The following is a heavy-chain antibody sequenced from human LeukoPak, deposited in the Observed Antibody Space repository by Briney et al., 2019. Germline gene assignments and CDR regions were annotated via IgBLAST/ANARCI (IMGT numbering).Heavy chain of an antibody. CDR3: ARRGLLHPAGSYYYYYYMDV. V-gene: IGHV1-2*02. D-gene: IGHD2-15*01. J-gene: IGHJ6*03. CDR1: GYTFTGYY. CDR2: INPNTGGT. Sequence: GASVKVSCKASGYTFTGYYMHWVRQAPGQGLEWMGWINPNTGGTNYAQKFQGRVTMTRDTSISTAYMELSRLRSDDTALYYCARRGLLHPAGSYYYYYYMDVWGKGTTVTVSS.